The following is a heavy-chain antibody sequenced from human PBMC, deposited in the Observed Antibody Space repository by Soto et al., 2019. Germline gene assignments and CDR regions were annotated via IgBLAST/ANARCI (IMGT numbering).Heavy chain of an antibody. CDR1: GYTFTSYG. CDR3: ARDALSYGLDV. J-gene: IGHJ6*02. Sequence: QVQLVQSGAEVKKPGASVKVSCKASGYTFTSYGISWVRQAPRQGLEWMGWISVYNGNTNYAQKLQGRVTMTTDTSTSTAYTELRSLRSDDTAVYYCARDALSYGLDVWGQGTTVTVSS. CDR2: ISVYNGNT. V-gene: IGHV1-18*04.